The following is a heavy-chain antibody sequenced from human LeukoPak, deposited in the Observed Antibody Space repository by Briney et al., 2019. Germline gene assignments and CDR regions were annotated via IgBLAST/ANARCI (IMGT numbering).Heavy chain of an antibody. CDR2: ISWNSGSI. J-gene: IGHJ6*02. D-gene: IGHD3-16*02. CDR1: GFTFDDYA. CDR3: AREARHRSYYYYGMDV. Sequence: GGSLRLSCAASGFTFDDYAMHWVRQAPGKGLEWVSGISWNSGSIGYADSVKGRFTISRDNAKNSLYLQMNSLRAEDTAVYYCAREARHRSYYYYGMDVWGQGTTVTVSS. V-gene: IGHV3-9*01.